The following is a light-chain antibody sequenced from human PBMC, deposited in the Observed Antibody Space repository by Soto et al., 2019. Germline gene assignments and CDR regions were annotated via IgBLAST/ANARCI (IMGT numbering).Light chain of an antibody. Sequence: EIVLTQSPATLSVSPGERVTLSCRASQSVGSNLAWYQQKPGQALRLLISGSSTRATGFPARFSGSGSGTEFTLIISSLQSEDFAVYYCQQYNDWPITFVQGTRLAIK. J-gene: IGKJ5*01. CDR3: QQYNDWPIT. CDR1: QSVGSN. CDR2: GSS. V-gene: IGKV3-15*01.